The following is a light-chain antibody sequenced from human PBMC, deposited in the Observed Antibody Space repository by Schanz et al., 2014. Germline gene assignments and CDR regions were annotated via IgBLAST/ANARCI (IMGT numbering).Light chain of an antibody. Sequence: EIVLTQSPATLSLSPGERATLSCRASQSVSSYLAWYQQKPGQAPRLLIYDASNRATGIPARFSGSGSGTDFTLTISSLEPXXXXXXYCQQRSNWPGTFGQGTKLEIK. CDR2: DAS. J-gene: IGKJ2*01. V-gene: IGKV3-11*01. CDR1: QSVSSY. CDR3: QQRSNWPGT.